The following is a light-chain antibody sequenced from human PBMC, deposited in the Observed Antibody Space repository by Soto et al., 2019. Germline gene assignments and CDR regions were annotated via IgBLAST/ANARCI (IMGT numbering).Light chain of an antibody. J-gene: IGKJ1*01. Sequence: DIQVTQSPPTLSASVGDRVTITFRASQTISTWMAWYQQKPGKAPKLLVYDASTLQSGVASRFSGSGSGTDFTLTISSLEPEDFAVYYCQQRDNWPPTWTFGQGTKV. CDR2: DAS. V-gene: IGKV1-5*01. CDR1: QTISTW. CDR3: QQRDNWPPTWT.